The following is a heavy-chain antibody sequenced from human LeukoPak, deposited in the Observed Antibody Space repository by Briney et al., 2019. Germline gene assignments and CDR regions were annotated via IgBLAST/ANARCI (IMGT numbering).Heavy chain of an antibody. D-gene: IGHD5-18*01. CDR3: ARQFGYSYGGDY. CDR2: IYYSGST. CDR1: SGSISSYY. J-gene: IGHJ4*02. Sequence: SETLSLTCTVSSGSISSYYWSWIRQPPGKGLEWIGYIYYSGSTNYNPSLKSRVTISVDTSKNQFSLKLSSVTAADTAVYYCARQFGYSYGGDYWGQGTLVTVSS. V-gene: IGHV4-59*01.